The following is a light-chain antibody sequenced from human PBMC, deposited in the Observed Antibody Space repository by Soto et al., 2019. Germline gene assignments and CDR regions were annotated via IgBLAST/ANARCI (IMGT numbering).Light chain of an antibody. CDR1: QSVSSN. CDR2: GAS. Sequence: EIVMTQSPATLSVSPGERATLSCRASQSVSSNLARYQQKPGQAPRILIYGASTRAAGIPARCSGSGSGTDFTLTISSLQSEDFAVYYCQHYNNWPTFGQGTKVEIK. V-gene: IGKV3-15*01. J-gene: IGKJ1*01. CDR3: QHYNNWPT.